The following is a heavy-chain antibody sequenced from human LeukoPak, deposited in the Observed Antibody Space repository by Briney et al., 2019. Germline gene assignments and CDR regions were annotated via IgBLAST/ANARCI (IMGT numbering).Heavy chain of an antibody. J-gene: IGHJ5*02. V-gene: IGHV1-18*01. Sequence: ASVKVSCKASGYTFTSYGISWVRQAPGQGLEWMGWISAYNGNTNYAQKLQGRVTMTTDTSTSTAYMELRSLRSDDTAVYYCARDRKRGICCSGGSCYINWFVPWGQGTLVTVSS. CDR3: ARDRKRGICCSGGSCYINWFVP. CDR1: GYTFTSYG. CDR2: ISAYNGNT. D-gene: IGHD2-15*01.